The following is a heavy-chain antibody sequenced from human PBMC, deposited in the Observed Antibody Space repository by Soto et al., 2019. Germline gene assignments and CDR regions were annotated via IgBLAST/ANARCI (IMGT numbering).Heavy chain of an antibody. CDR2: INSDGSST. Sequence: EVQLVESGGGLVQPGGSLRLSCAASGFTFSSYWMHWVRQAPGKGLVWVSRINSDGSSTSYADSVKGRFTISRDNAKNTLERQRNSLRAEDTAVYYCARDWSSHPPGVDYWGQGTLVTVSS. CDR1: GFTFSSYW. D-gene: IGHD6-13*01. J-gene: IGHJ4*02. CDR3: ARDWSSHPPGVDY. V-gene: IGHV3-74*01.